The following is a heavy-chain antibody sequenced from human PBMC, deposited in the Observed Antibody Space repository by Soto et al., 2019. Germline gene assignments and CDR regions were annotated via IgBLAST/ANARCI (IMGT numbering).Heavy chain of an antibody. D-gene: IGHD3-10*01. CDR1: GFTFSTHS. CDR2: ISSDGSYI. Sequence: EVQLVESGGGLVKPGGSLRLSCAASGFTFSTHSMNWVRQATGKGLEWVSSISSDGSYISYAESVKGRLTISRDNAKKSLYLQMNNLRAEDTALYYGSRVFYGTGSAFDLWGQGTMVTVSS. V-gene: IGHV3-21*02. J-gene: IGHJ3*01. CDR3: SRVFYGTGSAFDL.